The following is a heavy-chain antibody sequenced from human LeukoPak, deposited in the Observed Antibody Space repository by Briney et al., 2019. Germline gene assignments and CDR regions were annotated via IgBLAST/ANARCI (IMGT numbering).Heavy chain of an antibody. CDR3: ARGDGGSPVFDY. D-gene: IGHD2-15*01. CDR2: IIPIFGTA. V-gene: IGHV1-69*06. Sequence: SVKVSCKASGRTFSSYAISWVRQAPGQGLEWLGGIIPIFGTANYAQKFQGRVTITADKPTSTAYMELSSLRSEDTAVYYCARGDGGSPVFDYWGQGTLVTVSS. CDR1: GRTFSSYA. J-gene: IGHJ4*02.